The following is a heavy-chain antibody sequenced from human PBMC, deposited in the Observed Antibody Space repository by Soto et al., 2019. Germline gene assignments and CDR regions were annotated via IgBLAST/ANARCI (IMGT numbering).Heavy chain of an antibody. CDR3: ARDHRATASAYYYYGMDV. J-gene: IGHJ6*02. D-gene: IGHD5-18*01. CDR2: IIPIFGTA. V-gene: IGHV1-69*06. CDR1: GGTFSSYA. Sequence: GASVKVSCKASGGTFSSYAISWVRQAPGQGLEWMGGIIPIFGTANYAQKFQGRVTITADKSTSTAYMELSSLRSEDTAVYYCARDHRATASAYYYYGMDVWGQGTTVTVSS.